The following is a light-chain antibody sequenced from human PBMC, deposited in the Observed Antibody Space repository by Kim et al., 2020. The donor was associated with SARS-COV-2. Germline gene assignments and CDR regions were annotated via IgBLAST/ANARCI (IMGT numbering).Light chain of an antibody. J-gene: IGKJ1*01. Sequence: SPGERATLSCRASQSVSSSSLAWYQQKFGQAPRLLIHGASSRATGIPDRFSGSGSGTDFTLTISRLEPEDFAVYYCQQDESSPPTFGQGTKVDIK. CDR3: QQDESSPPT. CDR1: QSVSSSS. V-gene: IGKV3-20*01. CDR2: GAS.